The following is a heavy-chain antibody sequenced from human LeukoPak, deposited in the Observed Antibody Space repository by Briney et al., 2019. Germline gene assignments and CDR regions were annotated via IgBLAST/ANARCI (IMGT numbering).Heavy chain of an antibody. CDR2: ISYDGSNK. CDR3: ARGGIQLWLREYYYYYGMDV. J-gene: IGHJ6*02. V-gene: IGHV3-30-3*01. CDR1: GFTFSSYA. Sequence: PGGSLRLSCAASGFTFSSYAMHWVRQAPGKGLEWVAVISYDGSNKYYADSVKGRFTISRDNSKNTLYLQMNSLRAEDTAVYYCARGGIQLWLREYYYYYGMDVWGQGTTVTVSS. D-gene: IGHD5-18*01.